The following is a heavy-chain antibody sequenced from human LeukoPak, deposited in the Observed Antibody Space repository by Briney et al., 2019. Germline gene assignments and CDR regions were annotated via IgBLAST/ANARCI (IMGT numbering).Heavy chain of an antibody. CDR3: ARRAPLPPVYYYGSGSYAY. J-gene: IGHJ4*02. CDR2: INHSGST. V-gene: IGHV4-34*01. D-gene: IGHD3-10*01. CDR1: GGSISSYY. Sequence: SETLSLTCTVSGGSISSYYWSWIRQPPGKGLEWIGEINHSGSTNYNPSLKSRVTISVDTSKNQFSLKLSSVTAADTAVYYCARRAPLPPVYYYGSGSYAYWGQGTLVTVSS.